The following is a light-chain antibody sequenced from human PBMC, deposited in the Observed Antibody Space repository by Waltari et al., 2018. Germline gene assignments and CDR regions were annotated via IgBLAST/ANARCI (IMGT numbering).Light chain of an antibody. Sequence: EVVLTQSPATLSLSPGERVTLSCRASQPIGAYLAWGQQTPGQTPTLRIYATSYRATGVPARFIGGRSGTDFTLTIDSLEPEDAAVYYCHQRNNRPRTFGRGTHIEIK. CDR3: HQRNNRPRT. J-gene: IGKJ2*01. CDR2: ATS. V-gene: IGKV3-11*01. CDR1: QPIGAY.